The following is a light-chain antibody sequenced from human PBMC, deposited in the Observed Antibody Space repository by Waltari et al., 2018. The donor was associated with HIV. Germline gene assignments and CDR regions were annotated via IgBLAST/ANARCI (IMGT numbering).Light chain of an antibody. CDR2: DVN. CDR1: SSDVGGYNY. CDR3: SSYPRSFVV. V-gene: IGLV2-14*03. Sequence: QSALTQPASVSGSPGQSITISCTGTSSDVGGYNYVSWYQQHPGKAPKLMIYDVNSRPSGISYRFSGSKSGNTASLTISGLQAEDEAIYYCSSYPRSFVVFGGGTKVTVL. J-gene: IGLJ2*01.